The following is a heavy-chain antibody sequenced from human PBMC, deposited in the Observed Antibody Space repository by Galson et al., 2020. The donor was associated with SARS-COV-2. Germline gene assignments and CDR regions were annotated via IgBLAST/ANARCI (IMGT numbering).Heavy chain of an antibody. D-gene: IGHD5-18*01. V-gene: IGHV3-21*01. CDR1: GFPFSTYS. CDR2: ISTSSSYT. Sequence: GESLKISCAASGFPFSTYSMNWVRLAPGKGLEWVSSISTSSSYTYYVDSVKGRFSISRDNPRNSLYLQMNSLRAEDTAVYYCARDAGIRGYNYGRLYYGMDVWGQGTTVTVSS. CDR3: ARDAGIRGYNYGRLYYGMDV. J-gene: IGHJ6*02.